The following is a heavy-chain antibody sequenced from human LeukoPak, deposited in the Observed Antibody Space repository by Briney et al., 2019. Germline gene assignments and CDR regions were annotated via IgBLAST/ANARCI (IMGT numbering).Heavy chain of an antibody. CDR2: IYYSGST. Sequence: PSETLSLTCTVSGGSISSSGYYWGWIRQPPGKGLEWIGSIYYSGSTYYNPSLKSRVTISVDTSKNQFSLKLSSVTAADTAVYYCARGTYYDFWSGYMNTYYFDYWGQGTLVTVSS. D-gene: IGHD3-3*01. V-gene: IGHV4-39*07. J-gene: IGHJ4*02. CDR3: ARGTYYDFWSGYMNTYYFDY. CDR1: GGSISSSGYY.